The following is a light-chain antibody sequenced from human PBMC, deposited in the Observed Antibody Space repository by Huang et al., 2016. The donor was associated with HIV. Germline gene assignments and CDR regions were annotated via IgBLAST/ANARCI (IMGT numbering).Light chain of an antibody. V-gene: IGKV3-15*01. CDR2: GAS. Sequence: EIVMTQSPATLSVSPGERATLSCRASESVSSSLAWYQQKPGQSPRLLIFGASTRAAGVPVRFSGSGSGTEFTLTISSLQSEDFAVYYWQQYNNWPPWTFGQGTKVEIK. J-gene: IGKJ1*01. CDR3: QQYNNWPPWT. CDR1: ESVSSS.